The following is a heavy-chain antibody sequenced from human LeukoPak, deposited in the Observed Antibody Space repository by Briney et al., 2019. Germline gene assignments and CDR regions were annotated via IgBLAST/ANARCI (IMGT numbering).Heavy chain of an antibody. CDR1: GGSISSSSYY. CDR2: IYYSGST. Sequence: SETLSLTCTVSGGSISSSSYYWGWIRQPPGKGLEWIGSIYYSGSTYYNPSLKSRVTISVDTSKNQFSLKLSSVTAADTAVYYCARLGIPRGPTRFLEWLFYFDYWGQGTLVTVSS. J-gene: IGHJ4*02. D-gene: IGHD3-3*01. V-gene: IGHV4-39*07. CDR3: ARLGIPRGPTRFLEWLFYFDY.